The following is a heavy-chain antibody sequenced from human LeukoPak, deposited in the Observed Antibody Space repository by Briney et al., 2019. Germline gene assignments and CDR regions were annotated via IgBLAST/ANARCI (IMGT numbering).Heavy chain of an antibody. Sequence: PGGFLRLSCAASGFTYDDYAMFWVRQAPGKGLEWVSGISWDSYNIGYAASVKGRFTISRDNAKNSLYLQMNSLRPEDTASYYCARGNRDSSGFYFYYGMDVWGQGTTVTVSS. CDR1: GFTYDDYA. CDR2: ISWDSYNI. CDR3: ARGNRDSSGFYFYYGMDV. J-gene: IGHJ6*02. D-gene: IGHD3-22*01. V-gene: IGHV3-9*01.